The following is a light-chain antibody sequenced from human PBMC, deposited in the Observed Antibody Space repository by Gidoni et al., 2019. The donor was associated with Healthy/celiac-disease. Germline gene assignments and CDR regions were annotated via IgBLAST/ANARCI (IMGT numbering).Light chain of an antibody. CDR2: WAS. V-gene: IGKV4-1*01. Sequence: DIVMTQSPESLAVSLCERATINCKSSQSVLYSSNNKNYLAWYKQKPGQPPKLLIYWASTRESGVPDRFSGSGSGTDFTLTISSLQAEDVAVYYCQQYYSTPFTFGPGTKVDIK. J-gene: IGKJ3*01. CDR3: QQYYSTPFT. CDR1: QSVLYSSNNKNY.